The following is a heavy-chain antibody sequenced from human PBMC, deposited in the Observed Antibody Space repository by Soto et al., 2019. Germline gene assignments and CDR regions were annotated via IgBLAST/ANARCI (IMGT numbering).Heavy chain of an antibody. V-gene: IGHV4-38-2*02. D-gene: IGHD3-10*01. CDR1: GYSISSGYY. Sequence: SETLSLTCAVSGYSISSGYYWGWIRQPPGKGLEWIGSIYHSGSTYYNPSLKSRVTISVDTSKNQFSLKLSSVTAADTAVYYCARDRNYYGSGSYSYGMDVWGQGTTVTVS. J-gene: IGHJ6*02. CDR2: IYHSGST. CDR3: ARDRNYYGSGSYSYGMDV.